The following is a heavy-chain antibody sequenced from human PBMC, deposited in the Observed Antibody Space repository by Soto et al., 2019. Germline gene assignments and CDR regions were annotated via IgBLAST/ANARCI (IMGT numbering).Heavy chain of an antibody. V-gene: IGHV3-30*03. J-gene: IGHJ4*02. Sequence: SCKAAGYSFTSYGMHWVRQAPGKGLEWVAVISYDGSNKYYADSVKGRFTISRDNSKNTLYLQMNSLRAEDTAVYYCARDTGLVGAPTLFDYWGQGTLVTVSS. CDR2: ISYDGSNK. CDR3: ARDTGLVGAPTLFDY. D-gene: IGHD1-26*01. CDR1: GYSFTSYG.